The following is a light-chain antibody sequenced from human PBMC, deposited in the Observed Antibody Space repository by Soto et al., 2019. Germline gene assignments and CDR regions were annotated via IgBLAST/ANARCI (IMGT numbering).Light chain of an antibody. Sequence: DIVMTQSPDSLAVSLGERATINCKSSRSVLYSSNNKNYLAWYQQKPGQPPKLLISWASTRGSGVPDRFSGSGSGTDFTLTISSLQAEDVAVYYCQQYFGTPLTFGGGTKVDIK. V-gene: IGKV4-1*01. CDR1: RSVLYSSNNKNY. CDR2: WAS. CDR3: QQYFGTPLT. J-gene: IGKJ4*01.